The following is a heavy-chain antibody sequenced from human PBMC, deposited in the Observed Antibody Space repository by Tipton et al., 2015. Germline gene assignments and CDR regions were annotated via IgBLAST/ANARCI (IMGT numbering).Heavy chain of an antibody. Sequence: SLRLSCVGSGFSFEDYAMHWVRQRPGKGLEWVSGVTWSGAALGYGDSVTGRFTISRENAKNSFYLQMNSLRAGDTAVFYCARDDGDGYFEYWGQGTLVTVSS. CDR1: GFSFEDYA. CDR2: VTWSGAAL. J-gene: IGHJ4*02. V-gene: IGHV3-9*01. CDR3: ARDDGDGYFEY. D-gene: IGHD4-17*01.